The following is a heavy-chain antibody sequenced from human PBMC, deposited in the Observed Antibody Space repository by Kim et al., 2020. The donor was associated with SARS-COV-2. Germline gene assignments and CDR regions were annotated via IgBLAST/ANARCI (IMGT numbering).Heavy chain of an antibody. V-gene: IGHV3-23*01. Sequence: GGSLRLSCAASGFTFRRNAMSAYAMNWVRQAPGKGLEWVSAISGGGDSTFYADSVKGRFTISRDNSRSRVYLQMDSLRAEDTAIYYCAKDQAVDFGFHWFDPWGQGTLVTVSS. D-gene: IGHD3-16*01. CDR1: GFTFRRNAMSAYA. J-gene: IGHJ5*02. CDR3: AKDQAVDFGFHWFDP. CDR2: ISGGGDST.